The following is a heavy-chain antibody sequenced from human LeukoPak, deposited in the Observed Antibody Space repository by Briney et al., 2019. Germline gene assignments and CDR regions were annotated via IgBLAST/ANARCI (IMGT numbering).Heavy chain of an antibody. V-gene: IGHV4-59*01. CDR1: GGSITSYY. CDR2: IYYSGST. D-gene: IGHD3-10*01. Sequence: SETLSLTCTVFGGSITSYYWSWIRQPPGKGLEWIGYIYYSGSTNYNPSLKSRVTISVDTSKNQFSLKLSSVTAADTAVYYCARGGVNYKIAGPWGQGALVTVSS. CDR3: ARGGVNYKIAGP. J-gene: IGHJ5*02.